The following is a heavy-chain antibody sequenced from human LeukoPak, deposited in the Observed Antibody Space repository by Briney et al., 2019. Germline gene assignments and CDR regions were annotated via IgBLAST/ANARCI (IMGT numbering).Heavy chain of an antibody. D-gene: IGHD2-2*01. CDR2: IHYSGRT. CDR3: ATLRGSSSAVFDY. V-gene: IGHV4-59*08. CDR1: GGSISSDY. Sequence: PSETLSLTCTVSGGSISSDYWSWLRQPPGKGLEWIGYIHYSGRTNYNPSLKSRITISVDTSKTQFSLKLSSVTAADTAVYYCATLRGSSSAVFDYWGQGTLVTVSS. J-gene: IGHJ4*02.